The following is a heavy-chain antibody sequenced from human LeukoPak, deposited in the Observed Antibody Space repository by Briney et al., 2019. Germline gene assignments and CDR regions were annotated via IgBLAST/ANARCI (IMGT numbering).Heavy chain of an antibody. CDR2: ISYDGSNK. J-gene: IGHJ1*01. D-gene: IGHD6-13*01. Sequence: GGSLRLSCAASGFTFSSYAMHWVRQAPGKGLEWVAVISYDGSNKYYADSVKGRFTISRDNSKNTLYLQMNSLRAEDTAVYYCARGDRSWYRGSQYFQHWGQGTLVTLSS. V-gene: IGHV3-30-3*01. CDR1: GFTFSSYA. CDR3: ARGDRSWYRGSQYFQH.